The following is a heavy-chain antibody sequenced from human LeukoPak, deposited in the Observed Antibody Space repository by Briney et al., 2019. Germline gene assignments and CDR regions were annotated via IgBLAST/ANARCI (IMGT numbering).Heavy chain of an antibody. D-gene: IGHD6-6*01. CDR1: GYTFTSYG. J-gene: IGHJ4*02. CDR3: ASDTKYSSSSVALGY. Sequence: ASVKVSCKASGYTFTSYGISWVRQAPGQGLEWMGWMNPNSGNTGYAQKFQGRVTMTRNTSISTAYMELSSLRSEDTAVYYCASDTKYSSSSVALGYWGQGTLVTVSS. V-gene: IGHV1-8*02. CDR2: MNPNSGNT.